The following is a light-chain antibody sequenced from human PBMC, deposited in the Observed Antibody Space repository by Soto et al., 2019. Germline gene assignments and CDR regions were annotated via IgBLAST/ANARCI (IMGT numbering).Light chain of an antibody. J-gene: IGLJ3*02. V-gene: IGLV2-14*01. CDR2: EVT. CDR1: SSDVGGYNY. CDR3: CSYTSSDTHLV. Sequence: QSALTQPASVSGSPGQSITISCTGTSSDVGGYNYVSWYQQHPGKAPKLMIYEVTNRPSGVSSRFSGSKSGNTASLTISGLQAGDEADYYCCSYTSSDTHLVFGGGTKVTVL.